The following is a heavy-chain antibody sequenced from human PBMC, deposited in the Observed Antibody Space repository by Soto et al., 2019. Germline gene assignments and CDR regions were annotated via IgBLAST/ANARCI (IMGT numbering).Heavy chain of an antibody. CDR2: IDWDDDK. Sequence: GSGPTLVNPTQTLTLTCTFSGFSLSTSGMCVSWIRQPPGKALEWLALIDWDDDKYYSTSLKTRLTISKDTSKNQVVLTMTNMDPVDTATYYCATNGWDSCYYGMDVWGQGTTVTVSS. D-gene: IGHD2-8*01. CDR3: ATNGWDSCYYGMDV. CDR1: GFSLSTSGMC. J-gene: IGHJ6*02. V-gene: IGHV2-70*01.